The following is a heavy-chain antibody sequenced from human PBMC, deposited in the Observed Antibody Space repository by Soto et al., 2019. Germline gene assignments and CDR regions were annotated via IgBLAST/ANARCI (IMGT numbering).Heavy chain of an antibody. Sequence: QVQLQESGPGLVKPSQTLSLTCTVSGGSISSGGYYWGWIRQEPGKGLEWIGYNYYGGNTYYNPSLKSRVTISVDTSKNQFSLKLSSVTAADTAVYYCARVWFGGLDYWGQGTLVTVSS. V-gene: IGHV4-31*03. D-gene: IGHD3-10*01. CDR1: GGSISSGGYY. CDR2: NYYGGNT. CDR3: ARVWFGGLDY. J-gene: IGHJ4*02.